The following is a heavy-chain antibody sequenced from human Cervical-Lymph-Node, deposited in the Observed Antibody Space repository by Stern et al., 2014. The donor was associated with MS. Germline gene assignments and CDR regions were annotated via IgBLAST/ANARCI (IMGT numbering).Heavy chain of an antibody. D-gene: IGHD6-13*01. CDR1: GMTVSSFW. CDR2: IKEDGTEK. J-gene: IGHJ5*02. Sequence: EVQLEESGGGLVRPGGSLRLSCAASGMTVSSFWMSWVRQAPGKGLEWVASIKEDGTEKYYVDSVKGRFTISRDNAENSLYLQLNSLRAEDTALYYCTRDSWYGGCFDPWGQGTLVTVSS. V-gene: IGHV3-7*01. CDR3: TRDSWYGGCFDP.